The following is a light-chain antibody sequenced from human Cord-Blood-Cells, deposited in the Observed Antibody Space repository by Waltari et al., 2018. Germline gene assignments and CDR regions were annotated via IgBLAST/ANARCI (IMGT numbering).Light chain of an antibody. Sequence: QSALTQPASVSGSPGQSITISCTGTSSDVGGYNYVSWYQQHPGKAPKLMIYDVSNRPSGVSNRFSGSKSGNTASLTISRLQAEDEAEYYCSSYTSSRVFGGGTKLTVL. CDR2: DVS. CDR3: SSYTSSRV. J-gene: IGLJ2*01. CDR1: SSDVGGYNY. V-gene: IGLV2-14*01.